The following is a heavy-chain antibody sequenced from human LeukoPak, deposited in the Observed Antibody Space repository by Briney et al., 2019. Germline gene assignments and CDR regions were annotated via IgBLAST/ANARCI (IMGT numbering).Heavy chain of an antibody. CDR1: SGSITTYY. V-gene: IGHV4-59*01. Sequence: SETLSLTCTVSSGSITTYYWNWIRQSPGKRPEWIGYVFHTGITEYNPSLESRVTMSMDTSKRQFSLSLTSATTADTARYYCARGPRWRGSGRSYYYGMDVWGNGTTVTVSS. CDR2: VFHTGIT. J-gene: IGHJ6*04. CDR3: ARGPRWRGSGRSYYYGMDV. D-gene: IGHD3-10*01.